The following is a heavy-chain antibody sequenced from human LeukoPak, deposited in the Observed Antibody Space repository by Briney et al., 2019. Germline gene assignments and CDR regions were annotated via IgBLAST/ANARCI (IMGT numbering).Heavy chain of an antibody. D-gene: IGHD2-15*01. CDR1: QFTFSSYW. V-gene: IGHV3-7*01. CDR2: IKQDGSER. J-gene: IGHJ4*02. CDR3: GRDGGGASFDY. Sequence: GGSLRLSCAASQFTFSSYWMSWVRQAPGKGLEWVANIKQDGSERYSVDSVKGRFTVSRDNAENSLYLQMNSLRVDDTAVYYCGRDGGGASFDYWGEGTLVTVSS.